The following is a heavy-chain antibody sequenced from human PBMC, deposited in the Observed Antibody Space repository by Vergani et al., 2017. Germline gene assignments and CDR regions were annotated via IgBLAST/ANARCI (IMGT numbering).Heavy chain of an antibody. D-gene: IGHD3-10*01. CDR1: GYTFTGYY. V-gene: IGHV1-2*02. CDR2: INPNSGGA. Sequence: QVQLVQSGAEVKKPGSSVKVSCKASGYTFTGYYMHWVRQAPGQGLEWMGWINPNSGGANYAQKFQGRVTMTRDTSISTPYMELGSLRSDDTAVYYCAGVVGGVRGVMDGMDVWGQGTTVTVSS. CDR3: AGVVGGVRGVMDGMDV. J-gene: IGHJ6*02.